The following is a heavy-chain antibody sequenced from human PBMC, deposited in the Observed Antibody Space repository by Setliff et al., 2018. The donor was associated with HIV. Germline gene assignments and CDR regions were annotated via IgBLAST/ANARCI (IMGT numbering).Heavy chain of an antibody. CDR1: GYTFNSYG. CDR2: ISSYNGNT. D-gene: IGHD2-2*01. Sequence: GASVKVSCKASGYTFNSYGISWVRQAPGQGLEWMGWISSYNGNTNYAQKLQGRVTMTTDTSTSTAYMELRSLRSADTALYYCARTHGCDCSRTSCPPACDAFDIWGQGTMVTVSS. V-gene: IGHV1-18*01. J-gene: IGHJ3*02. CDR3: ARTHGCDCSRTSCPPACDAFDI.